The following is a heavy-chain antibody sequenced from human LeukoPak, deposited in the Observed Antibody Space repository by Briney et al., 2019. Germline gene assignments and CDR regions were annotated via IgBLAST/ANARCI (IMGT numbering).Heavy chain of an antibody. CDR3: AKEEEIVVVPAAMVDY. J-gene: IGHJ4*02. Sequence: GGSLRLSCAASGFTFSSYGMHWVRQAPGKGLEWVAVISYDGSNKYYADSVKGRFTISRDNSKNTLYLQMNSLRAEDTAVYYCAKEEEIVVVPAAMVDYWGQGTLVTVSS. CDR2: ISYDGSNK. D-gene: IGHD2-2*01. V-gene: IGHV3-30*18. CDR1: GFTFSSYG.